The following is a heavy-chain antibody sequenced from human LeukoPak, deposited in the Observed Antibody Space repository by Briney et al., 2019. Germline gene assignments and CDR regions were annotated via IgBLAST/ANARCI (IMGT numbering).Heavy chain of an antibody. Sequence: QTGGSLRLSCSASGFTFSSYTIHWVRQAPGKGLEFVSAIITNGGSTYYADSVKGRFTISRDNSKNTVYLQMSSLRAEDTGLYYCVIVGGYFDSSGTDYWGQGILVTVSS. CDR1: GFTFSSYT. J-gene: IGHJ4*02. D-gene: IGHD3-9*01. V-gene: IGHV3-64D*06. CDR2: IITNGGST. CDR3: VIVGGYFDSSGTDY.